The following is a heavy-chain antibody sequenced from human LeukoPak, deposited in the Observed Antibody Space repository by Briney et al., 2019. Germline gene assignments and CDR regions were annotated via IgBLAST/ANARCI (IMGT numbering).Heavy chain of an antibody. CDR3: ATVGVVVAATPLNYFDY. CDR1: GYSFTSYW. J-gene: IGHJ4*02. V-gene: IGHV5-51*01. Sequence: GESLKISCKGSGYSFTSYWIGWVRQMPGKGLECMGIIYPGDSDTRYSPSFQGQVTISADKSISTAYLQWSSLKASDTAMYYCATVGVVVAATPLNYFDYWGRGTLVTVSS. D-gene: IGHD2-15*01. CDR2: IYPGDSDT.